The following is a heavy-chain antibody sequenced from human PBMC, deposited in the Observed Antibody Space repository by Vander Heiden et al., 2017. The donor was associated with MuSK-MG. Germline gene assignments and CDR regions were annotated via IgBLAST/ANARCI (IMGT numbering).Heavy chain of an antibody. Sequence: QLQLQESGPGLVKPSETLSLPAPVPGGSISISSYYGGWIRQPPGKGLEWIGSIYYSGSTYYNPSLKSRVTISVDTSKNQFSLKLSSVTAADTAVYYCARNVLLWFGEFPSLGWFDPWGQGTLVTVSS. CDR1: GGSISISSYY. D-gene: IGHD3-10*01. V-gene: IGHV4-39*01. J-gene: IGHJ5*02. CDR3: ARNVLLWFGEFPSLGWFDP. CDR2: IYYSGST.